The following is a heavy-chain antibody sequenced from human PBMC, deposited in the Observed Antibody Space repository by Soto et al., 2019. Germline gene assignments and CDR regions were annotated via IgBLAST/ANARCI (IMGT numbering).Heavy chain of an antibody. D-gene: IGHD3-16*01. CDR2: INSDGSDI. J-gene: IGHJ4*02. V-gene: IGHV3-74*01. CDR3: AMGGRYMTGHLDY. CDR1: GFTFMRYW. Sequence: GGSLRLSRAASGFTFMRYWMYWVRQAPGKGLVWVSRINSDGSDISYADSVKGRFTISRDNAKNTLYLQMNTLGAEDTAVYYCAMGGRYMTGHLDYWGLGPLVTVPS.